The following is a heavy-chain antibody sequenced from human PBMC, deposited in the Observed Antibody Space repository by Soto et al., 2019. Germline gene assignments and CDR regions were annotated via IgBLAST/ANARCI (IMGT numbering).Heavy chain of an antibody. V-gene: IGHV4-34*01. CDR2: INHSGST. D-gene: IGHD3-3*01. J-gene: IGHJ4*02. Sequence: SETLSLTCAVYGGSFSGYYWSWIRQPPGKGLEWIGEINHSGSTNYNPSLKSRVTISVDTSKNQFSLKLSSVTAADTAVYYCARRYYDFWSGYFSPGFDYWGQGTLVTVSS. CDR1: GGSFSGYY. CDR3: ARRYYDFWSGYFSPGFDY.